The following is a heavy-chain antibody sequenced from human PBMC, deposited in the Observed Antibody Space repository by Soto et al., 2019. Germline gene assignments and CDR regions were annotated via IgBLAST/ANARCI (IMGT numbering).Heavy chain of an antibody. J-gene: IGHJ6*02. CDR1: GFTFSSYW. D-gene: IGHD6-6*01. Sequence: EVQLVESGGGLVQPGGSLRLSCAASGFTFSSYWMSWVRQAPGKGLEWVANIKQDGSEKYYVDSVKGRFTISRDNAKNSLYLQMNSQRAEDTAVYYCARERARSSSRGYGMDVWGQGTTVTVSS. CDR2: IKQDGSEK. CDR3: ARERARSSSRGYGMDV. V-gene: IGHV3-7*01.